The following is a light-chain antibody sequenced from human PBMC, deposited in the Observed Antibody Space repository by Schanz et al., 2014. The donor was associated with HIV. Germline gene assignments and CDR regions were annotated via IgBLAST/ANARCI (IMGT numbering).Light chain of an antibody. CDR1: SSDVGADNS. Sequence: QSALTQPASVSGSPGQSITISCTGTSSDVGADNSVSWYQQHPGKAPKLIIYDVTDRPSGVSFRFSGSKSGTTASLTISGLQSEDEAFYYCGSFTTSSPWVFGGGTKLTVL. J-gene: IGLJ3*02. CDR2: DVT. V-gene: IGLV2-14*03. CDR3: GSFTTSSPWV.